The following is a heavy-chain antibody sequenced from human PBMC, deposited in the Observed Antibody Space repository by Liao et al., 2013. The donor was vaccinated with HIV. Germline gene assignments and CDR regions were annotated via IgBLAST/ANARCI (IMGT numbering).Heavy chain of an antibody. D-gene: IGHD3-22*01. CDR1: GGSISSSSH. CDR3: ARDSDSSGRFDP. J-gene: IGHJ5*02. CDR2: IYYSGST. Sequence: QVQLQQWGAGLVRPSETLSLTCTVSGGSISSSSHWGWIRQSPGKGLEWIGNIYYSGSTYLNASLKSRLTMSVDTSKNQFSLRLTSVTAADTAVYFCARDSDSSGRFDPWGQGTLVTVSS. V-gene: IGHV4-39*07.